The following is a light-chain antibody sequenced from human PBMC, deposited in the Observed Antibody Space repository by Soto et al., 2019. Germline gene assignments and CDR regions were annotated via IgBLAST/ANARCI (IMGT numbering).Light chain of an antibody. CDR3: SSYTSSSTLYV. Sequence: QSALTQPASVSGSPGQSITISCTGTSSDVGGYNYVSWYQQHPGKAPKLMIFVVSNRPSGVSNRLSGSKSGNTASLTISGRQAEDEADYYCSSYTSSSTLYVFGPGTKLTV. V-gene: IGLV2-14*01. J-gene: IGLJ1*01. CDR2: VVS. CDR1: SSDVGGYNY.